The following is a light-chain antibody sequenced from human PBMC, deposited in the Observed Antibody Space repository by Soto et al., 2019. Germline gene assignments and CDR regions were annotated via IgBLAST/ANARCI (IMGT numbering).Light chain of an antibody. CDR1: QGIGNA. Sequence: DIQMTPSPSSLSASVVDRVTISCRASQGIGNALGWYQQKPGKAPKLLIYDASSLESGVSLRFSGSGSGTEFTLTISSLQPDDFATYYCQQYNSYSRTFGQGTKVDIK. CDR2: DAS. CDR3: QQYNSYSRT. V-gene: IGKV1-17*01. J-gene: IGKJ1*01.